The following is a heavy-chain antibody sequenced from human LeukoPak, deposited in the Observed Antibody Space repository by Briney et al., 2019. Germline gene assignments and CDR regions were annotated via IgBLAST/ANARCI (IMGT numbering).Heavy chain of an antibody. Sequence: SETLSLTCTVSGGSISSSSYYWGWIRQPPGKGLEWTGSIYYSGSTYYNPSLKSRVTISVDTSKNQFSLKLSSVTAADTAVYYCARQEGGLGYCSSTSCYAFDYWGQETLVTVSS. D-gene: IGHD2-2*01. CDR3: ARQEGGLGYCSSTSCYAFDY. CDR2: IYYSGST. CDR1: GGSISSSSYY. V-gene: IGHV4-39*01. J-gene: IGHJ4*02.